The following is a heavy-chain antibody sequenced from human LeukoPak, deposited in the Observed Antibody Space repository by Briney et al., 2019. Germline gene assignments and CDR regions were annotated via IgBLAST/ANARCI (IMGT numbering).Heavy chain of an antibody. J-gene: IGHJ4*02. CDR3: AGVRGVIPRFY. V-gene: IGHV3-74*01. CDR2: INSDGSST. D-gene: IGHD3-10*01. CDR1: GFTFSSYW. Sequence: GGSLRLSCAASGFTFSSYWMHWVRQAPGKGLVWVSRINSDGSSTSYADSVKGRFTISRDNAKNTLYLQMNSLRAEDTAVYYCAGVRGVIPRFYWGQGTLVTVS.